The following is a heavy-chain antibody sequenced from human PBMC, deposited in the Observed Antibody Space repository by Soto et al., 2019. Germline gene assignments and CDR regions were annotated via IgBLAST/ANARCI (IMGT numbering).Heavy chain of an antibody. CDR3: ATEGGVYDDFWSGLSDY. V-gene: IGHV3-7*01. CDR1: GFTFSSYW. J-gene: IGHJ4*02. CDR2: IKEDGSDM. D-gene: IGHD3-3*01. Sequence: GGSLRRSCAASGFTFSSYWMSWVRQAPGKGLEWVANIKEDGSDMYYVDSVKGRFTISRDNAKNSLYLQMNSLRAEDMAVYYCATEGGVYDDFWSGLSDYWGQGTLVTVSS.